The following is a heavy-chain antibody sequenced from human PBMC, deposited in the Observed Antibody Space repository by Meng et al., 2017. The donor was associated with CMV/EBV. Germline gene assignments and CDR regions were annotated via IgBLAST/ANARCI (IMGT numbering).Heavy chain of an antibody. Sequence: VHGMRAGAEVKHAWSSVKVSCKASGYTFTSYGISWVRQAPGQGLEWMGWISAYNGNTNYAQKLQGRVTMTTDTSTSTAYMELRSLRSDDTAVYYCARDRTMVRGVTGYWGQGTLVTVSS. J-gene: IGHJ4*02. CDR3: ARDRTMVRGVTGY. D-gene: IGHD3-10*01. V-gene: IGHV1-18*01. CDR2: ISAYNGNT. CDR1: GYTFTSYG.